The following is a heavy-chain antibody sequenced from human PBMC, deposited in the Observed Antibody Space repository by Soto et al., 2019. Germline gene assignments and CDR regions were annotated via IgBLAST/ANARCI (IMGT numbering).Heavy chain of an antibody. J-gene: IGHJ4*02. CDR1: GFTFSSYS. CDR2: ISSSSSTI. Sequence: GGSLRLSCAASGFTFSSYSMNWVRQAPGKGLEWVSYISSSSSTIYYADPVKGRFTISRDNAKNSLYLQMNSLRDEDTAVYYCARSPVVTPGSCYFDYWGQGTLVTVSS. CDR3: ARSPVVTPGSCYFDY. V-gene: IGHV3-48*02. D-gene: IGHD2-21*02.